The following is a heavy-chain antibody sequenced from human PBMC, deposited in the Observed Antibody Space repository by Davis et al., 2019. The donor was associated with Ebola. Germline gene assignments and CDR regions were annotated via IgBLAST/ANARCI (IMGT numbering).Heavy chain of an antibody. CDR1: GFTFSSYD. V-gene: IGHV3-13*05. D-gene: IGHD2-8*01. J-gene: IGHJ4*02. CDR3: ARGPRDIVQMVYAISIDY. CDR2: IGTAGDP. Sequence: PGGSLRLSCAASGFTFSSYDMHWVRQATGKGLEWVSAIGTAGDPYYPGSVKGRFTISRENAKNSLYLQMNSLRAGDTAVYYCARGPRDIVQMVYAISIDYWGQGILVAVSS.